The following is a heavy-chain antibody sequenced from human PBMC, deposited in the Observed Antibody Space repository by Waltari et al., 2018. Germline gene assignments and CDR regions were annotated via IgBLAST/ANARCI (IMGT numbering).Heavy chain of an antibody. J-gene: IGHJ6*02. D-gene: IGHD6-19*01. CDR3: ARGGRGSSGWLGYGMDV. CDR2: INHSGST. V-gene: IGHV4-34*01. CDR1: GGSFSGYY. Sequence: QVQLQQWGAGLLKPSETLSLTCAVYGGSFSGYYWSWIRQPPGKGLEWIGEINHSGSTNYNPSLKSRVTISVDTSKNQFSLKLSSVTAADTAVYYCARGGRGSSGWLGYGMDVWGQGTTVTVSS.